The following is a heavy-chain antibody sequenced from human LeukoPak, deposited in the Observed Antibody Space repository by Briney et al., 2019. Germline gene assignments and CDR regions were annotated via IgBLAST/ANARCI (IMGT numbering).Heavy chain of an antibody. J-gene: IGHJ6*02. CDR2: ISDSGGRT. CDR3: ASKGGMDV. V-gene: IGHV3-23*01. CDR1: GFTFTNYA. Sequence: GGSLRLSCAASGFTFTNYAMTWVRQAPGKGLEWVSAISDSGGRTYYADSVKGRFTISRDNSKSTLYLQMNSLRAEDTAVYYCASKGGMDVWGQGTTVTVSS.